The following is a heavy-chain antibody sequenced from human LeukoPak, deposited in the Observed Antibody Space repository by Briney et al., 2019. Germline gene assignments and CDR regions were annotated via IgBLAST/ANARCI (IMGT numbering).Heavy chain of an antibody. J-gene: IGHJ4*02. V-gene: IGHV1-69*13. D-gene: IGHD6-13*01. CDR1: GGTFSSYA. CDR3: AHQQLGSSEFDY. CDR2: IIPIFGTA. Sequence: SVKVSCKASGGTFSSYAISWVRQAPGQGLEWMGGIIPIFGTANYAQKFQGRVTITADESTSTAYMELGSLRSEDTAVYYCAHQQLGSSEFDYWGQGTLATVSS.